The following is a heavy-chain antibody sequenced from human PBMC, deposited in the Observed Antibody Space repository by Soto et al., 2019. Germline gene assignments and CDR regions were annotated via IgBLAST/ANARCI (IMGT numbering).Heavy chain of an antibody. CDR1: GFTFSSYS. V-gene: IGHV3-21*01. J-gene: IGHJ4*02. Sequence: GGSLRLSCAASGFTFSSYSMNWVRQAPGKGLEWVSSISSSSSYIYYADSVKGRFTISRENAKNSLYLQMNSLRAEDTAVYYCARDVPGKRITGTTSRFDYWGQGTLVTVSS. CDR3: ARDVPGKRITGTTSRFDY. CDR2: ISSSSSYI. D-gene: IGHD1-7*01.